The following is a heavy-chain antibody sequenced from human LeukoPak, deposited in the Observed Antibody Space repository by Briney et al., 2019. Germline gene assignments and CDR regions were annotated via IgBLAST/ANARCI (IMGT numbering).Heavy chain of an antibody. J-gene: IGHJ5*02. CDR1: GFTFSSYA. D-gene: IGHD2-21*02. CDR2: ISGSGGST. Sequence: GGSLRLSRAASGFTFSSYAMSWVRQAPGKGLEWVSAISGSGGSTYYADSVKGRFTISRDNSKNTLYLQMNSLRAEDTAVYYCAKAGYCGGDCYSPYQTNWFDPWGQGTLVTVSS. V-gene: IGHV3-23*01. CDR3: AKAGYCGGDCYSPYQTNWFDP.